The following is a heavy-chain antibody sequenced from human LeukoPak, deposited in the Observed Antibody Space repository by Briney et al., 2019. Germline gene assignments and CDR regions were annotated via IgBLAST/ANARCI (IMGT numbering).Heavy chain of an antibody. V-gene: IGHV4-59*01. CDR2: IYYSGTT. CDR3: ARGVYIAAAQYAY. D-gene: IGHD6-13*01. Sequence: SETLSLTCAVYGGSFSGYYWSWIRQPPGKGLEWIGYIYYSGTTNYNPSLKSRVTISVDTSKNQLSLKLSSVTAADTAVYYCARGVYIAAAQYAYWGQGTLVTVSS. J-gene: IGHJ4*02. CDR1: GGSFSGYY.